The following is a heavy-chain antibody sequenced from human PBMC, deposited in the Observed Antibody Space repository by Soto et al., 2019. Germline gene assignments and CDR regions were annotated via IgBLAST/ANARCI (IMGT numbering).Heavy chain of an antibody. V-gene: IGHV1-58*01. D-gene: IGHD5-12*01. CDR2: IVVGSGNT. CDR1: GFTFTSSA. Sequence: ASVKVSCKASGFTFTSSAVQWVRQARGQRLEWIGWIVVGSGNTNYAQKFQERVTITRDMSTSTAYMELSSLRSEDTAVYYCAAVPILYSGYDYYFDYWGQGTLVTVSS. CDR3: AAVPILYSGYDYYFDY. J-gene: IGHJ4*02.